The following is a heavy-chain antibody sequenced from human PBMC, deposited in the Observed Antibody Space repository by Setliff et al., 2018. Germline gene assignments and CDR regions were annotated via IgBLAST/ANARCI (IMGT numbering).Heavy chain of an antibody. V-gene: IGHV1-46*01. CDR3: ARGGLAAAGRKGVFEY. D-gene: IGHD6-13*01. CDR1: GYSFTGFY. J-gene: IGHJ4*02. CDR2: IHTGGGSA. Sequence: ASVKVSCKASGYSFTGFYMHWLRQAPGQGPEWMGIIHTGGGSASYAQKFQGRVTMTSDTSTSTVYMEMNSVRPDDTAIYYCARGGLAAAGRKGVFEYWGQGTQVTV.